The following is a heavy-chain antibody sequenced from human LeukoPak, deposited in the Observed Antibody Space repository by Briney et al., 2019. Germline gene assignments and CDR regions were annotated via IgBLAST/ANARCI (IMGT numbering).Heavy chain of an antibody. D-gene: IGHD3-16*01. CDR2: IYYSGST. V-gene: IGHV4-59*08. Sequence: SETLSLTCTVSGGSISSYYWNWIRQPPGKGLEWIGYIYYSGSTNYNPSLKSRVTISVDTSKNQFSLKLSSVTAADTAVYYCARGVWGEKTNWFDHWGQGTPVTVSS. CDR1: GGSISSYY. CDR3: ARGVWGEKTNWFDH. J-gene: IGHJ5*02.